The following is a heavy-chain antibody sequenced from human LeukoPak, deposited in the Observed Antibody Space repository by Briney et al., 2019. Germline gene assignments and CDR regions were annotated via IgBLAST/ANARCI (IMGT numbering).Heavy chain of an antibody. V-gene: IGHV4-38-2*02. CDR2: IYHSGST. CDR1: GYSISSGYY. J-gene: IGHJ4*02. D-gene: IGHD1-26*01. Sequence: PSETLSLTCTVSGYSISSGYYWGRIRQPPGKGLEWIGSIYHSGSTYYNPSLKSRVTISVDTSKNQFSLKLSSVTAADTAVYYCARARAWEPYFDYWGQGTLVTVSS. CDR3: ARARAWEPYFDY.